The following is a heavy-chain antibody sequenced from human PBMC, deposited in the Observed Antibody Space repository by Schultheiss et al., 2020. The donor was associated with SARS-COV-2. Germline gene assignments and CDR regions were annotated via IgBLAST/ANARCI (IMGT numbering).Heavy chain of an antibody. D-gene: IGHD5-18*01. CDR1: GFTVSSNY. CDR3: ARDRYSYGGIFDAFDI. V-gene: IGHV3-53*01. J-gene: IGHJ3*02. CDR2: IYSGGST. Sequence: GESLKISCAASGFTVSSNYMSWVRQAPGKGLEWVSVIYSGGSTYYADSVKGRFTISRDNSKNTLYLQMNSLRAEDTAVYYCARDRYSYGGIFDAFDIWGQGTMFTVSS.